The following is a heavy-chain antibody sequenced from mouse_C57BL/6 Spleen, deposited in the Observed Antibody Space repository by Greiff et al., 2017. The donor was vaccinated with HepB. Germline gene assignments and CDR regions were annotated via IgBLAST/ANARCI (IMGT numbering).Heavy chain of an antibody. CDR2: IYPGSGST. J-gene: IGHJ3*01. D-gene: IGHD2-3*01. Sequence: VQLQQSGAELVKPGASVKMSCKASGYTFTSYWITWVKQRPGQGLEWIGDIYPGSGSTNYNEKFKSKATLTVDTSSSTAYMQLSSLTSEDSAVYYCARSIYDGYYPFAYWGQGTLVTVSA. CDR3: ARSIYDGYYPFAY. V-gene: IGHV1-55*01. CDR1: GYTFTSYW.